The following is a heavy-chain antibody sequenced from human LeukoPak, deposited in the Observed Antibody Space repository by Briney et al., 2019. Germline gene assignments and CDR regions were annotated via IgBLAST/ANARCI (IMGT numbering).Heavy chain of an antibody. Sequence: GESLKISCKGSGYSFPTFWIAWVRQMPGKGLEWMGIVYPDDSNTTYSPSFQGQVTISADKSINTAYLQWSSLKASDTAIYYCARLAEDLAVGAAGYWFDPWGQGTLVTVSS. CDR1: GYSFPTFW. D-gene: IGHD2-15*01. V-gene: IGHV5-51*01. CDR3: ARLAEDLAVGAAGYWFDP. J-gene: IGHJ5*02. CDR2: VYPDDSNT.